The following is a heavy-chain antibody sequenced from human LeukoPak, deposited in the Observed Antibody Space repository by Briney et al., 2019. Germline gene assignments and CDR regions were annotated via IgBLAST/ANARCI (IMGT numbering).Heavy chain of an antibody. Sequence: SETLSLTCSVSGDSISSYYWSWIRQPPGKGLEWIGYIYYSGSTNYNPSLKSRVTISVDTSKNQFSLRLSSMTAADTAVYYCARRGQGGYSSTWYLDYWGQGTLVTVSS. J-gene: IGHJ4*02. CDR1: GDSISSYY. D-gene: IGHD6-13*01. CDR2: IYYSGST. V-gene: IGHV4-59*08. CDR3: ARRGQGGYSSTWYLDY.